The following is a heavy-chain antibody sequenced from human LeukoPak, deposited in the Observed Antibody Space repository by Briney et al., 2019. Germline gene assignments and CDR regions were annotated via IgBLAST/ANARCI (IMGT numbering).Heavy chain of an antibody. CDR2: ISYDGNYR. CDR3: ARPAPPGGIVYGFHI. D-gene: IGHD3-16*02. V-gene: IGHV3-30*04. J-gene: IGHJ3*02. CDR1: GFIFITYA. Sequence: GRSLRLSCAASGFIFITYAMHWLRQAPGKGLEWVAIISYDGNYRNYADSVKGRFTISRDNSKNMLHLQMNSLGAEDTAVYYCARPAPPGGIVYGFHIWGQGTMVTVSS.